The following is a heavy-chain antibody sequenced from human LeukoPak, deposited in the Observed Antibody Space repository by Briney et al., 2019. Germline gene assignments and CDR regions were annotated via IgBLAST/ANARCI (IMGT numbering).Heavy chain of an antibody. V-gene: IGHV3-74*01. D-gene: IGHD2-21*01. J-gene: IGHJ4*02. CDR1: GFTFSSYW. Sequence: GGSLRLSCAASGFTFSSYWMHWVRLVPGKGLVWVARIGTDGSGTSPSYVESVKGRFTISRDNAKNTVYLQMNSLRAEDTGVYYCVRDVWGDRDSYFDSWGQGTLVTVSS. CDR3: VRDVWGDRDSYFDS. CDR2: IGTDGSGTSP.